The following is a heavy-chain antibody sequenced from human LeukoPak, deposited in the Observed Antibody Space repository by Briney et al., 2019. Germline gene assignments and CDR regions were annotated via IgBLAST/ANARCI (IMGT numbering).Heavy chain of an antibody. V-gene: IGHV3-23*01. CDR2: ISGSGGST. Sequence: HPGGSLRLSCAASGFTFSGYAMSWVRQAPGKGLEWVSAISGSGGSTYYADSVKGRFTISRDNSKNTLYLQMNSLRAEDTAVYYCAKDTLAYCGGDCYSYWYFDLWGRGTLVTVSS. D-gene: IGHD2-21*02. CDR1: GFTFSGYA. CDR3: AKDTLAYCGGDCYSYWYFDL. J-gene: IGHJ2*01.